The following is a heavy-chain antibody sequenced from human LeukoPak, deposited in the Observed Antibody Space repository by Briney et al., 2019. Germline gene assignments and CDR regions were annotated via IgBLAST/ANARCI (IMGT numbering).Heavy chain of an antibody. CDR2: IYSGGIT. Sequence: GGSLRLSCAASGFTVSSNYMSWVRQAPGKGLEWVSVIYSGGITYYAGSVKGRFTISRDNSKNTLYLQMNSLRAEDTAVYYCARDLPQLGYCSGGSCYRGGYWGQGTLVTVSS. V-gene: IGHV3-66*01. J-gene: IGHJ4*02. CDR3: ARDLPQLGYCSGGSCYRGGY. CDR1: GFTVSSNY. D-gene: IGHD2-15*01.